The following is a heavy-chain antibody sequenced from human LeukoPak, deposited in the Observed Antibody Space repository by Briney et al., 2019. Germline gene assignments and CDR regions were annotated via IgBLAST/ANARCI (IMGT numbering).Heavy chain of an antibody. CDR2: IYYSGST. CDR1: GGSISSYY. D-gene: IGHD2-15*01. CDR3: ARVQVAVVAATSSGIDY. J-gene: IGHJ4*02. Sequence: SETLSLTCTVSGGSISSYYWSWIRQPPGKGLEWIGYIYYSGSTNYNPSLKSRVTISVDTSKNQFSLKLSSVTAADTAVYYCARVQVAVVAATSSGIDYWGQGTLVTVSS. V-gene: IGHV4-59*01.